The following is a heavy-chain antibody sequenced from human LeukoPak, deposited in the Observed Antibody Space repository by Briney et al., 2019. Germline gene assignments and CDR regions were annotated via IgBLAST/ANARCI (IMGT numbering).Heavy chain of an antibody. Sequence: PSETLSLTCTVSGYSISSGYYWGWIRQPPGKGLEWIWSIYHSGSTYYNPSLKSRVTISVDTSKNQFSLKLSSVTAADTAVYYCASSVTVATINDYWGQGTLVTVSS. J-gene: IGHJ4*02. CDR2: IYHSGST. CDR3: ASSVTVATINDY. CDR1: GYSISSGYY. D-gene: IGHD5-12*01. V-gene: IGHV4-38-2*02.